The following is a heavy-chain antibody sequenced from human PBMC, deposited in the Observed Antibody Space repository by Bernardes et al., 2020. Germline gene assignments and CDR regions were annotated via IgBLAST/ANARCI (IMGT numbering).Heavy chain of an antibody. CDR2: IYYSGST. D-gene: IGHD1-26*01. Sequence: SETLSLTCTVSGGSISSSNYYWGWIRQPPGKGLEWIGTIYYSGSTYYNPSLKSRVTISIDTSKNQFSLKLSSVTAADTGVYYCARLGWEPLGEDNWFDPWGQGTLVTVSS. CDR3: ARLGWEPLGEDNWFDP. V-gene: IGHV4-39*01. CDR1: GGSISSSNYY. J-gene: IGHJ5*02.